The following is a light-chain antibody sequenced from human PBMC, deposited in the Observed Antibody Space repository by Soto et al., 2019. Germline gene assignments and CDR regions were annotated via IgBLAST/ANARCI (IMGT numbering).Light chain of an antibody. V-gene: IGLV2-23*01. CDR1: NSDVVTYNF. J-gene: IGLJ3*02. CDR2: EGI. CDR3: CSYGGTSWV. Sequence: QSALTQPASVSGSPGQSITVSCTGTNSDVVTYNFVSWYQQHPGKAPKLVIYEGIKRPSGVSNRFSGSKFGNTAYLTISGLQDEDEADYYCCSYGGTSWVFGGGTQLTVL.